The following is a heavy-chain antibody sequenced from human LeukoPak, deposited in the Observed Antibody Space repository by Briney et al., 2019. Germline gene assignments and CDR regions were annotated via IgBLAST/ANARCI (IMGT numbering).Heavy chain of an antibody. CDR3: AKTRRDCTNGVCQYVALDY. CDR2: IWYDGSNK. Sequence: PGRSLRLSCAASGFTFSSYGMHWVRQAPGKGLEWVAVIWYDGSNKYYADSVKGRFTISRDNSKSTLYLQMNSLRAEDTAVYYCAKTRRDCTNGVCQYVALDYWGQGTLVTVSS. D-gene: IGHD2-8*01. J-gene: IGHJ4*02. V-gene: IGHV3-33*06. CDR1: GFTFSSYG.